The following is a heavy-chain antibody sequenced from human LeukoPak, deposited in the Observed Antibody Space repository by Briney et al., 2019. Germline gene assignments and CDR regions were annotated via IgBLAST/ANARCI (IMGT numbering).Heavy chain of an antibody. CDR1: GGSISSHY. J-gene: IGHJ4*02. CDR3: ATIKRGSIFGYFDF. V-gene: IGHV4-59*11. Sequence: SETLSLTCAVSGGSISSHYWSWIRQPPGKGLEWIAYLFDSVNTKDNPSLQSRLTLLADTSKNQFPLRLSSVTAADTAVYYCATIKRGSIFGYFDFWGQGIKVTVSS. CDR2: LFDSVNT. D-gene: IGHD5-18*01.